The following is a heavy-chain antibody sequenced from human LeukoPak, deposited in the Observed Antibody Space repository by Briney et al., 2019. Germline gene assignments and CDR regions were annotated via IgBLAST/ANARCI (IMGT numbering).Heavy chain of an antibody. J-gene: IGHJ6*03. CDR3: ARGYSSSSRYYYYYMDV. D-gene: IGHD6-6*01. CDR1: GGTFSSYA. V-gene: IGHV1-69*05. Sequence: SVKVSCKASGGTFSSYAISWVRQAPGQGLEWMGGIIPIFGTADYAQKFQGRVTITTDESTSTACMELSSLRSEDTAVYYCARGYSSSSRYYYYYMDVWGKGTTVTVSS. CDR2: IIPIFGTA.